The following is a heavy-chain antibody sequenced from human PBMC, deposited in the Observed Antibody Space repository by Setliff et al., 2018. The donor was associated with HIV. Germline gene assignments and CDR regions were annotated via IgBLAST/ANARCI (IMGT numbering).Heavy chain of an antibody. CDR1: GDSIGTYY. V-gene: IGHV4-4*07. J-gene: IGHJ4*02. Sequence: SETLSLTCSVSGDSIGTYYWNWIRQPAGKGLEWIGRIYSDGSTNYNPSLKSRVTMSVDTSKNQFSLKLSSVTAADTAVYYCARYVSDWFYIDSWGQGTLVTVS. D-gene: IGHD3-9*01. CDR2: IYSDGST. CDR3: ARYVSDWFYIDS.